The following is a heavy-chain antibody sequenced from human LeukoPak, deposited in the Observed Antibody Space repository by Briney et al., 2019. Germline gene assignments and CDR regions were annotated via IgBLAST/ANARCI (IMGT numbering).Heavy chain of an antibody. CDR2: ISGSGGST. CDR3: AKDLFRDYGSGSYYHR. J-gene: IGHJ5*02. V-gene: IGHV3-23*01. Sequence: GGSLRLSCAASGFTFSSYAMSWVRQAPGKGLEWVSAISGSGGSTYYADSVKGRFTISRDNSKNTLYLQMNSLRAEDTAVYYCAKDLFRDYGSGSYYHRWGQGTLVTVSS. CDR1: GFTFSSYA. D-gene: IGHD3-10*01.